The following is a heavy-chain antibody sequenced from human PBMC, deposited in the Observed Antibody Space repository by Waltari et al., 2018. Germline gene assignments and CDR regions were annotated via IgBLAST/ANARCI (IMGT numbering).Heavy chain of an antibody. J-gene: IGHJ4*02. CDR2: INTNSVGT. CDR1: GYTFTGYY. Sequence: QVQLVQSGAEVKKPGASVKVSCKASGYTFTGYYMHWVRQAPGQGLEWMGLINTNSVGTNYAQKVQGRVTMTRDTSISTAYMELSRLRSDDTAVYYCARDPPSGVDTAIWTAFDYWGQGTLVTVSS. D-gene: IGHD5-18*01. V-gene: IGHV1-2*02. CDR3: ARDPPSGVDTAIWTAFDY.